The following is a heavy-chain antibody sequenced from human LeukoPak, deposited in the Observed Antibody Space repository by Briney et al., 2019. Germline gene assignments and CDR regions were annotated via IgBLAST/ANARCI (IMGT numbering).Heavy chain of an antibody. CDR3: ASPDYYDSSGYYYPFDY. CDR1: GGTFSSYA. D-gene: IGHD3-22*01. V-gene: IGHV1-69*04. CDR2: IIPILGIA. Sequence: SVKVSCKASGGTFSSYAISWVRQAPGQGLEWMGRIIPILGIANYAQKFQGRGTITADKSTSTAYMELSSLRSEDTAVYYCASPDYYDSSGYYYPFDYWGQGTLVTVSS. J-gene: IGHJ4*02.